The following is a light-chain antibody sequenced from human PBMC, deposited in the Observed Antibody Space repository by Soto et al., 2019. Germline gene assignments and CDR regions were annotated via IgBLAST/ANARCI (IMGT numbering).Light chain of an antibody. CDR2: YAS. Sequence: EIVLTQSPATLPLSPGERANLSCRANQSVSSYLAWYQQKPGQAPRLLIYYASNRATGIPATFSGSGSGTDFTLTISSLEPEDFAVYYCQQRSNWPPDKYTFGQGTKLEI. J-gene: IGKJ2*01. CDR1: QSVSSY. V-gene: IGKV3-11*01. CDR3: QQRSNWPPDKYT.